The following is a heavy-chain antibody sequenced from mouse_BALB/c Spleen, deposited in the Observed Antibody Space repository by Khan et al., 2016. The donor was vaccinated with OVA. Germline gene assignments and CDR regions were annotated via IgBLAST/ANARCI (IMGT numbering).Heavy chain of an antibody. Sequence: VQLKQSGPELVKPGASVKMSCKASGYTFTSYVMHWVKQKPGQGLEWIGYISPNSDGSKYNEKFRGKATLTSDQSSSTAYMELSSLTSEDYAGYYCLRSLEYYGSAYEGCAYWGKGTLGTVSA. CDR1: GYTFTSYV. V-gene: IGHV1S136*01. J-gene: IGHJ3*01. D-gene: IGHD1-1*01. CDR3: LRSLEYYGSAYEGCAY. CDR2: ISPNSDGS.